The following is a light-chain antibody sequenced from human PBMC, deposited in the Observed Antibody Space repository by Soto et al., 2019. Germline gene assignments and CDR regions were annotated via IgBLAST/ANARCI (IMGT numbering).Light chain of an antibody. J-gene: IGKJ1*01. V-gene: IGKV3-15*01. CDR1: QSVSSN. Sequence: EIIMTQSPATLSASPGERASLSCRASQSVSSNLAWYQQKPGQAPRLLIYAASTRATGISTRFSGSGSGTEFTLTISSLQSEDFAIYYCQQYTEWPPWTFGQGTKVDIK. CDR2: AAS. CDR3: QQYTEWPPWT.